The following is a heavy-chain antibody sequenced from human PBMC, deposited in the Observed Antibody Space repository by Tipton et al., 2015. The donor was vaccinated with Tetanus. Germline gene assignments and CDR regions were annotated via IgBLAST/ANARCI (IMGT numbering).Heavy chain of an antibody. V-gene: IGHV4-59*07. J-gene: IGHJ6*03. D-gene: IGHD3-3*01. Sequence: TLSLTCTVSGGSISSYYWTWIRQPPGRGLEWIGYVHYSGSTNYSPSLRSRVTLSVDTSKNQFSLKLSSVTAADTAVYYCARTTGFFPYYYYMDVGGKGTTVIVSS. CDR1: GGSISSYY. CDR2: VHYSGST. CDR3: ARTTGFFPYYYYMDV.